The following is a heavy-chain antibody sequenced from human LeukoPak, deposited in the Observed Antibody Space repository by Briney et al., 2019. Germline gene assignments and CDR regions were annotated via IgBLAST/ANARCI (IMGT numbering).Heavy chain of an antibody. V-gene: IGHV4-59*01. J-gene: IGHJ6*02. D-gene: IGHD3-16*01. CDR2: IYYSGST. CDR1: GGSISSYY. Sequence: SETLSLTCTVSGGSISSYYWSWIRQPPGKGLEWIGYIYYSGSTNYNPSLKSRVTISVDTSKNQFSLKLSSVTAADTAVYYCARVEYDYVWGSFHGMDVWGQGTTVTVSS. CDR3: ARVEYDYVWGSFHGMDV.